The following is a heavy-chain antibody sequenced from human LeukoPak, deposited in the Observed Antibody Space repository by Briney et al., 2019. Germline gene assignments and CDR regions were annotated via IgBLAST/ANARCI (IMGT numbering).Heavy chain of an antibody. CDR1: GFTFSDYY. Sequence: KPGGSLRLSCAASGFTFSDYYMSWIRQAPGKGLEWVSYISSSGSTIYYADSVKGRFTISRDNAKNSLCLQMNSLRAEDTAVYYCARELQYGGNSPNPFDYWGQGTLVTVSS. CDR3: ARELQYGGNSPNPFDY. J-gene: IGHJ4*02. D-gene: IGHD4-4*01. CDR2: ISSSGSTI. V-gene: IGHV3-11*01.